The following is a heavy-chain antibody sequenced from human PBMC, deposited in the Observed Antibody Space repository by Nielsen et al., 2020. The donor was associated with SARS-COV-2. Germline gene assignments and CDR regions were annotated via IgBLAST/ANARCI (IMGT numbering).Heavy chain of an antibody. J-gene: IGHJ3*02. CDR2: IRSKANDYAT. V-gene: IGHV3-73*01. Sequence: GESLKISCSASGFTFSSYGMHWVRQASGKGLEWLGRIRSKANDYATEYPASVKGRFIISRDDSKNMAYLLMNSLKIDDTAVYYCTRVNPTSGSWFDAFDIWGQGTLVTVSS. CDR3: TRVNPTSGSWFDAFDI. CDR1: GFTFSSYG. D-gene: IGHD1-26*01.